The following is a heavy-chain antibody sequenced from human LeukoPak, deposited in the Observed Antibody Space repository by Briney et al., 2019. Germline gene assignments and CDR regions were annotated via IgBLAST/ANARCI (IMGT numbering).Heavy chain of an antibody. CDR2: IIPIFGTA. V-gene: IGHV1-69*13. CDR3: ARGASGSYYSGDY. CDR1: GGTFSSYA. Sequence: APVKVSCKASGGTFSSYAISWVRQAPGQGLEWMGGIIPIFGTANYAQKFQGRVAITADESTSTAYMELSSLRSEDTAVYYCARGASGSYYSGDYWGQGTLVTVSS. D-gene: IGHD1-26*01. J-gene: IGHJ4*02.